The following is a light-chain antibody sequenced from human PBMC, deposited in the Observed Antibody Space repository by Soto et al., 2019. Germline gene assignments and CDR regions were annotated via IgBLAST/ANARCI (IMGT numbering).Light chain of an antibody. Sequence: QTVVTQEPSLSVSPGGTVTFTCGLSSGSVSTNYYPSWYQQTPGQPPHTLMYSTNTRSSGVPDRFSGSILGNKAALTITGAQAGDESDYYCVLYMGSGMNVFGGGTQLTVL. CDR2: STN. J-gene: IGLJ7*01. CDR3: VLYMGSGMNV. V-gene: IGLV8-61*01. CDR1: SGSVSTNYY.